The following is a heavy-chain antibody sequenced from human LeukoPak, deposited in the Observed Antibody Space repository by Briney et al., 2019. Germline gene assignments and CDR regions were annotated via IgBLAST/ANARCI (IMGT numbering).Heavy chain of an antibody. CDR3: ARESRENIVIDY. CDR2: ISSSSNYI. V-gene: IGHV3-21*01. CDR1: GFTFSSYN. Sequence: GGSLRLSCAASGFTFSSYNMNWVRQAPGKGLEWVSSISSSSNYIYYADSVKGRFTISRDNAKNSLYLQMNSLRAEDTAVYYCARESRENIVIDYWGQGTVVTVSS. J-gene: IGHJ4*02. D-gene: IGHD2-21*01.